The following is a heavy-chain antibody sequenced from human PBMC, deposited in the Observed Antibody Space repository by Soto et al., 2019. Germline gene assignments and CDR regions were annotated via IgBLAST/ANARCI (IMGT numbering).Heavy chain of an antibody. V-gene: IGHV3-7*01. CDR3: ARKDGYSYGYGDGMDV. CDR2: IKQDGSEK. J-gene: IGHJ6*02. D-gene: IGHD5-18*01. Sequence: SPRLSCAASGFTFNSYWMSWVRQAPGKGLEWVANIKQDGSEKYYVDSVKGRFTISRDNAKNSLYLQMNSLRAEDTAVYYCARKDGYSYGYGDGMDVWGQGTTVTVSS. CDR1: GFTFNSYW.